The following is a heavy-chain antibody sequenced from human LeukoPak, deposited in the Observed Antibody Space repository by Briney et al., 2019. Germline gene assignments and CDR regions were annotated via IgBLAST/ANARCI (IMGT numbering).Heavy chain of an antibody. V-gene: IGHV3-23*01. CDR1: GFTFSSYA. J-gene: IGHJ3*01. CDR3: AKEGRRKGYCSSTSCYADAFDL. CDR2: ISGSGGST. Sequence: GGSLRLSCAASGFTFSSYAMSWVRQAPGKGVEWVSAISGSGGSTYYADSVKGRFTIYRDNSKNTLYLQMNSLRAEDTAVYYCAKEGRRKGYCSSTSCYADAFDLWGQGTMVTVSS. D-gene: IGHD2-2*01.